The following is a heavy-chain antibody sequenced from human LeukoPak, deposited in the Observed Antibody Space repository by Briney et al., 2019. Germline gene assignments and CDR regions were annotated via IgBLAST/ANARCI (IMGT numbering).Heavy chain of an antibody. J-gene: IGHJ4*02. Sequence: GGSLRLSCAASGFTFSNYGMNWVRQAPWKELEWVSYISGSSDAIHYADSVKGRFTISRDNAKNSLYLEMNSLRDEDTAVYYCARAMRSGYDYWGQGTLVTVSS. D-gene: IGHD5-12*01. CDR2: ISGSSDAI. CDR3: ARAMRSGYDY. V-gene: IGHV3-48*02. CDR1: GFTFSNYG.